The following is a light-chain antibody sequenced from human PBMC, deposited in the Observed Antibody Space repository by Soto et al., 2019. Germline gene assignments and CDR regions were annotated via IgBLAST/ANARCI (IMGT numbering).Light chain of an antibody. Sequence: QSVLTQPPSVSGPPGQGLTTSGTGTGPKVGGGYPVQWYQQLPGTAPKLLIYNGDYRPSGVPDRFSGSKSATSASLAITGLRAEDEAVYFCQSYDRDLTGWAFGGGTKLTVL. CDR2: NGD. J-gene: IGLJ3*02. CDR3: QSYDRDLTGWA. V-gene: IGLV1-40*01. CDR1: GPKVGGGYP.